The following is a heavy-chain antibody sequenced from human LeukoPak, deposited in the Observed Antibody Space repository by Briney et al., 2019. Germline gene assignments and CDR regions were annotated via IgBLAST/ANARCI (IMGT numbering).Heavy chain of an antibody. D-gene: IGHD2-2*02. V-gene: IGHV3-23*01. CDR3: AKTEAPAAIRAGSDY. CDR2: ISGSGSAT. Sequence: GGSLRLSCAASGFTFSNYGMSWVRQAPGKGLEWVSTISGSGSATYNAGSVKGRFTTSRDNTNNTLYLQMNSLRAEDTAVYYCAKTEAPAAIRAGSDYWGQGTLVTVSS. CDR1: GFTFSNYG. J-gene: IGHJ4*02.